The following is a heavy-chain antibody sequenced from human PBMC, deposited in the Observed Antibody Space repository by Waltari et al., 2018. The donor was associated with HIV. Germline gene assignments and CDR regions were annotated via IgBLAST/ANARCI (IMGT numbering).Heavy chain of an antibody. D-gene: IGHD3-9*01. J-gene: IGHJ4*02. V-gene: IGHV3-64D*06. CDR2: SSGDGQRT. CDR1: GFTFSNYA. CDR3: AKGNYDVLTGYYGPSFEY. Sequence: EVHLVESGGTLVQPGGSLRLSCSASGFTFSNYAVHWVRQTPGKGLEYVSASSGDGQRTYYAGSVKGRFTISRDNSKNTVWLQMRSLRAEDTAVYYCAKGNYDVLTGYYGPSFEYWGQGTLVTVSS.